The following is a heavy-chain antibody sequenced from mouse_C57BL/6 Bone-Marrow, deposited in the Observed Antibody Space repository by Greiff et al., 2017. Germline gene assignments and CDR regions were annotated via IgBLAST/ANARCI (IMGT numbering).Heavy chain of an antibody. D-gene: IGHD1-1*01. CDR3: TRDIYYYGSSPYYAMDY. CDR1: GFTFSSYA. Sequence: EVKLMESGEGLVKPGGSLKLSCAASGFTFSSYAMSWVRQTPEKRLEWVAYISSGGDYIYYADTVKGRFTISRDNARNTLYLQMSSLKSEDTAMYYCTRDIYYYGSSPYYAMDYWGQGTSVTVSS. V-gene: IGHV5-9-1*02. J-gene: IGHJ4*01. CDR2: ISSGGDYI.